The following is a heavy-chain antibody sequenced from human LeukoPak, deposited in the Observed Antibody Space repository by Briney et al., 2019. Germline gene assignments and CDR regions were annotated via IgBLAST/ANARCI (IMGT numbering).Heavy chain of an antibody. V-gene: IGHV3-23*01. D-gene: IGHD3-10*01. CDR3: AKDRAYGSGIPGY. CDR2: ISGSGGST. J-gene: IGHJ4*02. CDR1: GFTFSSYA. Sequence: GGSLRLPCAASGFTFSSYAMSWVRQAPGKGLEWVSAISGSGGSTYYADSVKGRFTISRDNSKNTLYLQMNSLRAEDTAVYYCAKDRAYGSGIPGYWGQGTLVTVSS.